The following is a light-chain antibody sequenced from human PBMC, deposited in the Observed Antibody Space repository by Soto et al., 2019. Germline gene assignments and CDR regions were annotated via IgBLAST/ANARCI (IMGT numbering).Light chain of an antibody. CDR1: SSNVGRNY. V-gene: IGLV1-47*02. Sequence: SVLTQPPSASGTPGQRVTISCSGSSSNVGRNYVCWYQQLPGTAPKLLIYTNTQRPSGVPDRFSASKSGTSASLAISGLRSDDEADYYCATWDDSLSGWVFGGGTKLTVL. CDR2: TNT. CDR3: ATWDDSLSGWV. J-gene: IGLJ3*02.